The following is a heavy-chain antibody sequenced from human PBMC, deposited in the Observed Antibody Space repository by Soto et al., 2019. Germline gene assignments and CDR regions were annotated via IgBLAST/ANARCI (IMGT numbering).Heavy chain of an antibody. CDR1: GFTFSSYW. CDR2: IKQDGSEK. D-gene: IGHD3-10*01. J-gene: IGHJ4*02. Sequence: GGSLRLSCAASGFTFSSYWMSWVRQAPGKGLEWVANIKQDGSEKYYVDSVKGRFTISRDNAKNSLYLQMNSLRAEDTAVYYCARDKGLYGNRLDYWGQGTLVTVSS. V-gene: IGHV3-7*01. CDR3: ARDKGLYGNRLDY.